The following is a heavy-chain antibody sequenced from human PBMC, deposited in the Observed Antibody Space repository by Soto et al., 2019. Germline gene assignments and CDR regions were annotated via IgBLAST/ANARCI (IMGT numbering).Heavy chain of an antibody. V-gene: IGHV4-4*02. Sequence: QVQLQESGPGLVKPSGTLSLTCAVSGGSISSTDWWSWVRQPPGKGLEWIGEIYHGGSTNYNPSLKRRVTISVDRSKNQFSLWLPSVTAADTAVYYCASSISGGSYYFEYWGQGTLVPVSS. J-gene: IGHJ4*02. CDR3: ASSISGGSYYFEY. CDR2: IYHGGST. CDR1: GGSISSTDW. D-gene: IGHD1-26*01.